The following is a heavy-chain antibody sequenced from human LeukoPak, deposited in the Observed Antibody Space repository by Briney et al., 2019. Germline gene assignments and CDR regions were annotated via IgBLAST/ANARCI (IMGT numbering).Heavy chain of an antibody. Sequence: GGSLRLSCVASGFTFSSYSMNWVRQAPGKGLEWVSAIRGSGDRTHYADSVKGRFTISRDNSKNTLYLQMNSLRAEDTAVYYCAKDSKIVGATFRSYHYMDVWGKGTAVTVSS. D-gene: IGHD1-26*01. J-gene: IGHJ6*03. CDR1: GFTFSSYS. CDR2: IRGSGDRT. V-gene: IGHV3-23*01. CDR3: AKDSKIVGATFRSYHYMDV.